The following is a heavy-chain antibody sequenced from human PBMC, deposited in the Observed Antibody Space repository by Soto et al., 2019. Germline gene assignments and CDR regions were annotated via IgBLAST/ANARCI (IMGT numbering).Heavy chain of an antibody. CDR1: GGSVSSGSYY. D-gene: IGHD4-17*01. Sequence: QVQLQESGPGLVKPSETLSLTCTVSGGSVSSGSYYWSWIRQPPGKGLEWIGYIYYSGSTNYTPSGKSRATLFEYTSKNPFSLTQSSVTAAQTALYCCARVPVVATVTTYYYYAMDVWGQGPTVTVSS. CDR2: IYYSGST. J-gene: IGHJ6*02. V-gene: IGHV4-61*01. CDR3: ARVPVVATVTTYYYYAMDV.